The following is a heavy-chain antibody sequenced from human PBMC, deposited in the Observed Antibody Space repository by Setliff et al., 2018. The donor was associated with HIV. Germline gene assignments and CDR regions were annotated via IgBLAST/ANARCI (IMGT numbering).Heavy chain of an antibody. V-gene: IGHV3-23*01. Sequence: GGSLRLSCTVSGFPFDIFAMSWVRQAPGKGLEWVSALNSADGGTYYADSVKGRFTISRDNSKATLYLQMNNLRAEDTAVYYCAKCDSRGYINYFDLWGRGTLVTVSS. CDR1: GFPFDIFA. CDR2: LNSADGGT. CDR3: AKCDSRGYINYFDL. J-gene: IGHJ2*01. D-gene: IGHD3-22*01.